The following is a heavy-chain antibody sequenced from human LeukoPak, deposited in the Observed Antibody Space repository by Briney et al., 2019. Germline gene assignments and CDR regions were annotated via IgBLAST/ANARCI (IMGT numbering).Heavy chain of an antibody. D-gene: IGHD6-13*01. J-gene: IGHJ4*02. CDR1: GFTFSSYW. CDR2: IKQDGSEK. CDR3: ARVSWYSSSWFADGVYYFDY. Sequence: GGSLRLSCAASGFTFSSYWMSWVRQAPGKGLERVANIKQDGSEKYYVDSVKGRFTISRDNAKNSLYLQMNSLRAEDTAVYYCARVSWYSSSWFADGVYYFDYWGQGTLVTVSS. V-gene: IGHV3-7*01.